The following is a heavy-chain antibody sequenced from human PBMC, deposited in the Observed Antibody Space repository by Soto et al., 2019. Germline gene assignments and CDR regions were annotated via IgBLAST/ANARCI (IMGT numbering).Heavy chain of an antibody. CDR2: IKSKTDGGTT. V-gene: IGHV3-15*07. Sequence: PVGSLRLSCAASGGTCSNAWMNWVRQAPGKGLEWVGRIKSKTDGGTTDYAAPVKGRFTISRDDSKNTLYLQMNSLKTEDTAVYYCTTDRVSYYYDSCGHDYWGQGTLVTVS. CDR3: TTDRVSYYYDSCGHDY. CDR1: GGTCSNAW. D-gene: IGHD3-22*01. J-gene: IGHJ4*02.